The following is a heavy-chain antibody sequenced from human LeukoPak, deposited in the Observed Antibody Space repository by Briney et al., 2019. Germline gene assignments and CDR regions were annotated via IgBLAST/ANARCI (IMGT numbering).Heavy chain of an antibody. CDR3: ARHGGNCSGGSCYSTLGAFDI. CDR2: IYYSGST. V-gene: IGHV4-39*01. CDR1: GGSISSSSYS. D-gene: IGHD2-15*01. Sequence: SETLSLTCTVSGGSISSSSYSWGWIRQPPGKGLEWIGSIYYSGSTYYNPSLKSRVTISVDTSKNQFSLKLSSVTAADTAVYYCARHGGNCSGGSCYSTLGAFDIWGQGTMVTVSS. J-gene: IGHJ3*02.